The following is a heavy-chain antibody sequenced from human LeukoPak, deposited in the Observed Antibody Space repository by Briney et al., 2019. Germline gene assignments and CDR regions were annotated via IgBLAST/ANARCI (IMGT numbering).Heavy chain of an antibody. CDR1: GASISSSSYY. D-gene: IGHD3-3*01. V-gene: IGHV4-39*07. Sequence: SETLSLTCTVSGASISSSSYYWGWIRQPPGKGLEWIGTIYYSGSTYYNSSLKSRVTISVDTSKNQFSLKLTSVSAADTAVYYCTHAFLEWFQSPPGAFDVWGQGTMVTVSS. J-gene: IGHJ3*01. CDR3: THAFLEWFQSPPGAFDV. CDR2: IYYSGST.